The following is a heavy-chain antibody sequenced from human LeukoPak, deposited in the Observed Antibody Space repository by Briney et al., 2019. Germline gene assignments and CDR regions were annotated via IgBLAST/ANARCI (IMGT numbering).Heavy chain of an antibody. CDR3: AKYLGRNFDY. J-gene: IGHJ4*02. CDR1: GFTFSTYW. D-gene: IGHD2/OR15-2a*01. V-gene: IGHV3-7*05. Sequence: GGSLRLSCGASGFTFSTYWMSWVRQAPGKGLEWVANINLDGSAKNYVDSVKGRFTISRDNAKNSLYLQMISLRAEDTAVYYCAKYLGRNFDYRGQGTLVTVSS. CDR2: INLDGSAK.